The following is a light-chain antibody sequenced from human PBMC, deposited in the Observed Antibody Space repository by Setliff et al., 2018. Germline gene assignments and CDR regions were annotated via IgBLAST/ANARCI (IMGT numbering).Light chain of an antibody. Sequence: QSALTQPPSASGSPGQSVTISCTGTSIYFRRYDYVSWYQQHPGKAPKLLLYEVKKRPPGVPDRFSGSKSDNTASLTVSGLQAEDEADYYCSSHGGSNNWSVFGSGTKVTVL. CDR3: SSHGGSNNWSV. V-gene: IGLV2-8*01. CDR1: SIYFRRYDY. CDR2: EVK. J-gene: IGLJ1*01.